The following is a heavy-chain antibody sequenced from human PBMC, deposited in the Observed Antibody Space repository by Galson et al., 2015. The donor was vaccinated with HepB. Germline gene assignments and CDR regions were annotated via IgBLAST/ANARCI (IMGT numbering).Heavy chain of an antibody. CDR2: IIPIFGTA. CDR3: ASKNYGDYPTSLWYFDL. J-gene: IGHJ2*01. CDR1: GGTFSSYT. Sequence: SVKVSCKASGGTFSSYTISWVRQAPGQGLEWMGGIIPIFGTANYAQKFQGRVTITADESTSTAYMELSSLRSEDTAVYYCASKNYGDYPTSLWYFDLWGRGTLVTVSS. D-gene: IGHD4-17*01. V-gene: IGHV1-69*13.